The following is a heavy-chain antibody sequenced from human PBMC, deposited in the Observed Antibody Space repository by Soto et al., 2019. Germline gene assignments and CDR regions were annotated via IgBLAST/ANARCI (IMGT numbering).Heavy chain of an antibody. J-gene: IGHJ6*02. D-gene: IGHD5-18*01. V-gene: IGHV1-46*01. Sequence: GASVKVSCKASGDTFTRYSVHWMRLVPGQGLEWMGLINPSAGSTSNAQKFQGRVTITRDTSASTAYMELSSLRSEDTAVYYCASLRHSPSYYYYYGMDVWGQGTTVTVSS. CDR3: ASLRHSPSYYYYYGMDV. CDR2: INPSAGST. CDR1: GDTFTRYS.